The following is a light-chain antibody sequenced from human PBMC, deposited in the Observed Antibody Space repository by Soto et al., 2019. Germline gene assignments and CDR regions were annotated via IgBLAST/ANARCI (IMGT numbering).Light chain of an antibody. V-gene: IGKV1-39*01. Sequence: IQMTQSPSSLSASVGDRVTVTCRASQSIKIYLNWYQQKPGKAPTLLIYAASSLQSGVPSRFSGGGSRTDFTLTISSLQAEDFATYYCQQSYRSPYTFGQGAKLEIK. J-gene: IGKJ2*01. CDR3: QQSYRSPYT. CDR2: AAS. CDR1: QSIKIY.